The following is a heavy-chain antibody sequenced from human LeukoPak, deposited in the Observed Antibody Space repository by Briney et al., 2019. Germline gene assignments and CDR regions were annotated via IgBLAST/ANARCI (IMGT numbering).Heavy chain of an antibody. D-gene: IGHD3-22*01. CDR3: ASSYDSSGWDAFDI. CDR2: IYPGDSDT. J-gene: IGHJ3*02. V-gene: IGHV5-51*01. CDR1: GYSFTSYW. Sequence: GESLQISCQGSGYSFTSYWIGWVRQVPGKGLEWMGIIYPGDSDTRYSPSFQGQVTISADKSISTAYLQWSSLKASDTAMYYCASSYDSSGWDAFDIWGQGTMVTVSS.